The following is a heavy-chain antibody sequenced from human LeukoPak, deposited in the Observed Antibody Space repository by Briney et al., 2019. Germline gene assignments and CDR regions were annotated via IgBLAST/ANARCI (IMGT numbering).Heavy chain of an antibody. CDR1: GFTFSSYE. Sequence: GGSLRLSCAASGFTFSSYEMNWVRQAPGQGLEWVAYISSTGNTVHYAGSVKGRFTISRDNAKNSLYLQMNRLRAEDTAVYYCTKDTPQMDVWGKGTTVIVSS. J-gene: IGHJ6*04. CDR3: TKDTPQMDV. V-gene: IGHV3-48*03. D-gene: IGHD2-15*01. CDR2: ISSTGNTV.